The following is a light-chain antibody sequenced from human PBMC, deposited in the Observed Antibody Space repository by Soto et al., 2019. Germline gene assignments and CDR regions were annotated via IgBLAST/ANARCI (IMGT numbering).Light chain of an antibody. Sequence: IVLTQSPGTLSLSPGERATLSCRARQSVNSNYLAWYQQRPGQAPRLLIYGVSSRATGIPDRFSGSGSGTDFTLTISSLEPEDFAVYYCQQRSKWPLTFGGGTKVDIK. CDR1: QSVNSNY. CDR2: GVS. J-gene: IGKJ4*01. V-gene: IGKV3D-20*02. CDR3: QQRSKWPLT.